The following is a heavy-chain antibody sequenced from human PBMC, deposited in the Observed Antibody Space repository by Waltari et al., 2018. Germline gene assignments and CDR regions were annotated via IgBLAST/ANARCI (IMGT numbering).Heavy chain of an antibody. CDR3: ARVANSGYDDRGHFDF. J-gene: IGHJ4*02. D-gene: IGHD5-12*01. CDR1: GGAIDTYY. V-gene: IGHV4-59*01. Sequence: QVQLLESGPGLVKPSETLSLTCTVSGGAIDTYYWSWIRQPPGKGLVWIAYMFHTGSTNYNPALKSRVTMSVDTSKNQFSLKLSSVTAAETAVYFCARVANSGYDDRGHFDFWGQGTLVTVSS. CDR2: MFHTGST.